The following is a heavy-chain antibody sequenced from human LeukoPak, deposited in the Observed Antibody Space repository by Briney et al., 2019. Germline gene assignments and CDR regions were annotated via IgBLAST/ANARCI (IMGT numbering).Heavy chain of an antibody. D-gene: IGHD1-7*01. V-gene: IGHV4-39*01. CDR2: IYYSGST. Sequence: SETLSLTCTVSGDSISSGSYYWSWIRQPAGKGLEWIGSIYYSGSTYYNPSLKSRVTISVDTSKNQFSLKLSSVTAADTAVYYCARLRTTRWFDPWGQGTLVTVSS. J-gene: IGHJ5*02. CDR1: GDSISSGSYY. CDR3: ARLRTTRWFDP.